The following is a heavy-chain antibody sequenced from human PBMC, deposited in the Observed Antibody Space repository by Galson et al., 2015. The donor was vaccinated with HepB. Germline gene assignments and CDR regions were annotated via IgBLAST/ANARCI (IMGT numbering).Heavy chain of an antibody. CDR1: GGSFSGYS. Sequence: SETLSLTCAVYGGSFSGYSWNWIRQPPGKGLEWIGEINHSGSTNYNPSLKSRVTISLDTSKNQSSLKLSSVTAADTAVYYCARSRSGWYTGYFQHWGQGTLVTVSS. V-gene: IGHV4-34*01. CDR2: INHSGST. D-gene: IGHD6-19*01. J-gene: IGHJ1*01. CDR3: ARSRSGWYTGYFQH.